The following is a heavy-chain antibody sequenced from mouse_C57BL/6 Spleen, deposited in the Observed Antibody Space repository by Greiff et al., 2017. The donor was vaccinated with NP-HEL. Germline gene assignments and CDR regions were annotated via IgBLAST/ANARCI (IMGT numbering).Heavy chain of an antibody. CDR3: ARSGYGNAMDY. Sequence: QVQLQQSGAELVKPGASVKISCKASGYAFSSYWMNWVKQRPGTGLEWIGQIYPGDGDTNYNGKFKGKATLTEEKSSSTDYMQLSSLTSEDTAVYICARSGYGNAMDYWGQGTSVTVSS. J-gene: IGHJ4*01. CDR2: IYPGDGDT. CDR1: GYAFSSYW. V-gene: IGHV1-80*01. D-gene: IGHD2-2*01.